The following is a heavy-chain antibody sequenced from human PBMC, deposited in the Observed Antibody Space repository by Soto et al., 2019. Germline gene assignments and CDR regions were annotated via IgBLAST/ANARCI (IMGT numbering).Heavy chain of an antibody. J-gene: IGHJ6*02. V-gene: IGHV4-59*01. CDR1: GDSITAYY. CDR2: IYHNGET. Sequence: QMQLQESGPGLVKPSETLSLICSVPGDSITAYYLSWLRQSPGKELEWIGYIYHNGETNYNPSLKSRVTISADTSKTQFSLRLSSVTAADTGVYYCARDKGGEFLKGSGMDVWGQGTTVIVSS. D-gene: IGHD3-10*01. CDR3: ARDKGGEFLKGSGMDV.